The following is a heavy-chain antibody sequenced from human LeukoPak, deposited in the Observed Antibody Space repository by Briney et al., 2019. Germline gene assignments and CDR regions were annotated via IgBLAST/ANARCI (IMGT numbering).Heavy chain of an antibody. D-gene: IGHD3-9*01. Sequence: PGGSLRLSCAASGFTFSSYAMSWVRQAPGKGLEWVSAISGSGGSTYYADSVKGRFTISRDNSKNTLYLQMNSLRAEDTAVYYCAKEPEAVLRYFDWLYDYWGQGTLVTVSS. CDR1: GFTFSSYA. J-gene: IGHJ4*02. V-gene: IGHV3-23*01. CDR3: AKEPEAVLRYFDWLYDY. CDR2: ISGSGGST.